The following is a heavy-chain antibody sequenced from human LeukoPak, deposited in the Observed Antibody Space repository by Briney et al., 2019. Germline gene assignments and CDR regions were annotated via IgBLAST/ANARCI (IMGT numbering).Heavy chain of an antibody. CDR1: GYTFTSYY. D-gene: IGHD2-15*01. CDR3: ARVACSGGSCYDSLDY. V-gene: IGHV1-2*02. CDR2: INPNSGGT. Sequence: ASVKVSCKASGYTFTSYYMHWVRQAPGQGLEWMGWINPNSGGTNYAQKFQGRVTVTRDTSISTAYMELSRLRSDDTAVYYCARVACSGGSCYDSLDYWGQGTLVTVSS. J-gene: IGHJ4*02.